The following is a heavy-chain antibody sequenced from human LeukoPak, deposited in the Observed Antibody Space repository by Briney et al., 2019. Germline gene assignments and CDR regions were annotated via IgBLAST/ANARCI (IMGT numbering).Heavy chain of an antibody. CDR3: ARDRYFDWLLWVPDY. D-gene: IGHD3-9*01. CDR1: GYTFTRYY. V-gene: IGHV1-46*01. CDR2: INPSGGST. J-gene: IGHJ4*02. Sequence: ASVKVSCKASGYTFTRYYIHWVRQAPGQGLEWMGTINPSGGSTSYARKFQGRLTVTRDMSTSTVYMELSSLGSEDTAVYYCARDRYFDWLLWVPDYWGQGTLVTVSS.